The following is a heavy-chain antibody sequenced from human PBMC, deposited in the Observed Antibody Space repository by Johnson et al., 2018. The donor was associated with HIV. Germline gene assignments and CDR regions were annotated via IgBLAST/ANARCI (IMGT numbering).Heavy chain of an antibody. CDR2: VNWNGEST. D-gene: IGHD1-1*01. J-gene: IGHJ3*02. CDR3: TTGAFHAFDI. CDR1: GFSFHDYA. Sequence: EMQLVESGGGVVRPGGSLRLSCEGSGFSFHDYAMSWVRQPPGKGLEWVSGVNWNGESTGYADSVKGRFSISRDNVKTSLYLQMNSLRAEDTAVYYCTTGAFHAFDIWGQGTMVTVSS. V-gene: IGHV3-20*04.